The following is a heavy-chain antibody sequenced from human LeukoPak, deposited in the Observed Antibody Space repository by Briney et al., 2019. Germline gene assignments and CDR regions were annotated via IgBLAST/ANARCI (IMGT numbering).Heavy chain of an antibody. J-gene: IGHJ3*02. CDR2: IYYSGST. Sequence: KPSETLSLTCTVSGGSMNSGGYYWSWIRQPPGKGLEWIGYIYYSGSTFYNPSLESRVTLSVDPSKNQFSLKLSSVTAADTAVYYCARSDIWGQGTMVTVSS. CDR3: ARSDI. CDR1: GGSMNSGGYY. V-gene: IGHV4-30-4*01.